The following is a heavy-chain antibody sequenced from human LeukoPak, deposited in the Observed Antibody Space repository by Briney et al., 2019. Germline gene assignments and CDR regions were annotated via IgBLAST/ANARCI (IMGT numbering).Heavy chain of an antibody. CDR3: AVHRGEVASVDS. J-gene: IGHJ4*02. CDR1: GGSISSSSYY. D-gene: IGHD2-15*01. CDR2: IYYSGST. Sequence: SETLSLTCTVSGGSISSSSYYWGWIRQPPGKGLEWIGSIYYSGSTYYNPSLKSRVTISVDTSKNQFSLKLSSVTAADTAVYYCAVHRGEVASVDSWGQGTLVTVSS. V-gene: IGHV4-39*01.